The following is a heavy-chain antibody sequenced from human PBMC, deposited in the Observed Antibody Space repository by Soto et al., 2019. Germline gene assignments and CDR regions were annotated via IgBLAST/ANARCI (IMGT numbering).Heavy chain of an antibody. D-gene: IGHD6-19*01. J-gene: IGHJ4*02. Sequence: GGSLRLSCAASGFTFSSYAMHWVRQAPGKGLEWVAVISYDGNNKYYADSVKGRFTISRDNSKNTLYLQMNSLRAEDTAVYYCARADTVAGNCFDYWGQGTLVTVSS. V-gene: IGHV3-30-3*01. CDR1: GFTFSSYA. CDR2: ISYDGNNK. CDR3: ARADTVAGNCFDY.